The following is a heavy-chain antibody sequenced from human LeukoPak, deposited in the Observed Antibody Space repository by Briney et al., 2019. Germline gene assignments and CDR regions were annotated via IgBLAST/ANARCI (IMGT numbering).Heavy chain of an antibody. D-gene: IGHD1-1*01. CDR1: GFTFSSYG. V-gene: IGHV3-30*02. Sequence: GGTLRLSCAASGFTFSSYGMHWVRQAPGKGLEWVAFIRSDGINKYHADSVKGRFTISRDNSKNTLYLQMNSLRAEDTALYYCAKGLERESRLDSWGQGTLVTVSS. CDR3: AKGLERESRLDS. CDR2: IRSDGINK. J-gene: IGHJ4*02.